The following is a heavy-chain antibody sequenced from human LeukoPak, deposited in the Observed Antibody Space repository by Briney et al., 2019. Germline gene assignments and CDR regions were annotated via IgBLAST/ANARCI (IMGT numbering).Heavy chain of an antibody. CDR1: GFTFSSYS. J-gene: IGHJ6*04. CDR2: ISSSGNYI. D-gene: IGHD3-9*01. V-gene: IGHV3-21*01. CDR3: ARDSYDILIVYPDGIDV. Sequence: SGGSLRLSCAASGFTFSSYSVNWVPQAPGKGLEWVSYISSSGNYIYYADSVKGRFTISRDNAKNSLYLQMNSLRAEDTAGYYCARDSYDILIVYPDGIDVWGEGTPVTVSS.